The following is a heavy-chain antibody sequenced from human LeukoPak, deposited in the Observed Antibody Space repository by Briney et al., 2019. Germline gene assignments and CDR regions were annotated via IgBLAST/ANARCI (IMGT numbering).Heavy chain of an antibody. CDR1: GFTFSSYE. CDR3: ARRRYCTDGICLNWFDP. V-gene: IGHV3-48*03. D-gene: IGHD2-8*01. J-gene: IGHJ5*02. CDR2: ISGSSTI. Sequence: GGSLRLSCAASGFTFSSYEMHWVRQAPGKGLEWVSYISGSSTIYYADSVKGRFTISRDNAKNSLYLQMNSLRAEDTAVYYCARRRYCTDGICLNWFDPWGQGTLVTVSS.